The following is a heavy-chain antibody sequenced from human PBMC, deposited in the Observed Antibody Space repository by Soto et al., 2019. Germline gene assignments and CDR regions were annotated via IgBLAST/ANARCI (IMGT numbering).Heavy chain of an antibody. D-gene: IGHD2-2*02. Sequence: SGPTLVNPPQTLTLTCTFSVFSLSTSGVGVGWIRQPPGKALEWLALIYWDDDKRYSPSLKSRLTITKDTSKNQVVLTMTNMDPVDTATYYCAHRLAPPLPAAIVGWFDPWGQGTLVTVSS. V-gene: IGHV2-5*02. J-gene: IGHJ5*02. CDR1: VFSLSTSGVG. CDR2: IYWDDDK. CDR3: AHRLAPPLPAAIVGWFDP.